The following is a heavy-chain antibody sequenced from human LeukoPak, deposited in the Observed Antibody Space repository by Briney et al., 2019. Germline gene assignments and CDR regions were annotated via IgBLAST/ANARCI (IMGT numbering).Heavy chain of an antibody. D-gene: IGHD6-13*01. CDR2: ISDHGKSR. CDR1: GFTFSNYE. V-gene: IGHV3-48*03. Sequence: GGSLRLSCAASGFTFSNYEMNWVRQTPGKGLEWVSYISDHGKSRNYVDSVKGRFTISRDNAKNSLYLRMSSLRVEDTAVYFCARARIAAPLLDYWGQGTLVTVSS. J-gene: IGHJ4*02. CDR3: ARARIAAPLLDY.